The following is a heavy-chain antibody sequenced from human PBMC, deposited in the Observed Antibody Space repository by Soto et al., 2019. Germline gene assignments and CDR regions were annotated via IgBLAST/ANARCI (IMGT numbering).Heavy chain of an antibody. D-gene: IGHD3-10*01. CDR3: ARVTGSGTAEVGFDY. Sequence: QVQLVESGGDVVQPGMSLRLSCAASGFTFSSYGMHWVRQAPGKGLEWVAVIWDDGSNKYYTDSGKGRFTISRDNSQNTLYLQMNSLRGEDTAVYYCARVTGSGTAEVGFDYWGQGTLVTVSS. CDR1: GFTFSSYG. CDR2: IWDDGSNK. J-gene: IGHJ4*02. V-gene: IGHV3-33*01.